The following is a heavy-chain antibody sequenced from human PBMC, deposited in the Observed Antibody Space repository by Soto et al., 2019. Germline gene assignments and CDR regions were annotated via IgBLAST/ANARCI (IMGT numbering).Heavy chain of an antibody. CDR2: VNHRGSA. V-gene: IGHV4-34*01. CDR3: ARDAFCGSGTCRVGHWFDP. J-gene: IGHJ5*02. D-gene: IGHD2-21*01. CDR1: GGPFSGVY. Sequence: SSETLSLTCAVSGGPFSGVYWSWIRQPPGKGLEWIGGVNHRGSANYNPSLESRVTMSADTSKNQFSLKLTSVTAADSAVYYCARDAFCGSGTCRVGHWFDPWGQGTLVTVSS.